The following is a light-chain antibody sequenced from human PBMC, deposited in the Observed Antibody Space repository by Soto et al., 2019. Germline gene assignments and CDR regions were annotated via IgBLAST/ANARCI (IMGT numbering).Light chain of an antibody. CDR2: AAS. J-gene: IGKJ4*01. Sequence: AIQMTQSPSSLSASVGDRVTITCRASQGIGNDLAWYQQKPGKAPKLLIYAASTLQIGVPSRFSGNGSGTDFTLTISSLQPGDLASYYCLQDFHYPLSFGGGTKVEIK. CDR3: LQDFHYPLS. CDR1: QGIGND. V-gene: IGKV1-6*02.